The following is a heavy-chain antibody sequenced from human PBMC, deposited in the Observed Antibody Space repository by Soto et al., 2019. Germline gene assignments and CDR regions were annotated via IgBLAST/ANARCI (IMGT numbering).Heavy chain of an antibody. CDR3: ARVFVLMVDY. CDR2: INHSGST. V-gene: IGHV4-34*01. D-gene: IGHD2-8*01. CDR1: GGSFSGYY. Sequence: QVQLQQWGAGLLKPSETLSLTCAVYGGSFSGYYWSWIRQPPGKGLEWIGEINHSGSTNYNPSLKSRVTISVDTSKNQFSLKLSSVTAADTAVYYCARVFVLMVDYWGQGTLVTVSS. J-gene: IGHJ4*02.